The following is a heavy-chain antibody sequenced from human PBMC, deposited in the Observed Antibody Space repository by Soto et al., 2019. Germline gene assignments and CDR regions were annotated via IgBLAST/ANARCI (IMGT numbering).Heavy chain of an antibody. D-gene: IGHD3-16*02. Sequence: SVKVSCKASGGTFSSYAISWVRQAPGQGLEWMGGIIPIFGTANYAQKFQGRVTITADESTGTAYMEVTSLRSEDTAVYYCATDLFPDYADAWVTFRPADYWGQGTQVTV. V-gene: IGHV1-69*13. J-gene: IGHJ4*02. CDR3: ATDLFPDYADAWVTFRPADY. CDR1: GGTFSSYA. CDR2: IIPIFGTA.